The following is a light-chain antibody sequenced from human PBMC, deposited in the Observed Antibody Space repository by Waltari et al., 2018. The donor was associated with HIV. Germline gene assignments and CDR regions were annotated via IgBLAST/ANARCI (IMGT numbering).Light chain of an antibody. Sequence: DIVMTQTPLYSPVTLGQPASISCRSSQSLVHSDGNTYLSWLQQRPGQPPRLLIYKISNRFSRVPDRFSGSGAGTDFTLKISRLEAEYVGVYYCMQATQFPRLTFGGGTKVEIK. CDR3: MQATQFPRLT. CDR2: KIS. V-gene: IGKV2-24*01. J-gene: IGKJ4*01. CDR1: QSLVHSDGNTY.